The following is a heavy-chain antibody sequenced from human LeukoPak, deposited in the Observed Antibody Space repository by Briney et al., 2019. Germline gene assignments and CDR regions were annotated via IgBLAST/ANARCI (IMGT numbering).Heavy chain of an antibody. J-gene: IGHJ3*02. D-gene: IGHD1-1*01. Sequence: ASVKVSCKASGGTFSSYAISWVRQAPGQGLEWMGGIIPIFGTANYAQKFQGRVTITTDESTSTAYMELSSLRSEDTAVYYCATSGTENAFDIWGQGTMVTVSS. CDR3: ATSGTENAFDI. CDR2: IIPIFGTA. V-gene: IGHV1-69*05. CDR1: GGTFSSYA.